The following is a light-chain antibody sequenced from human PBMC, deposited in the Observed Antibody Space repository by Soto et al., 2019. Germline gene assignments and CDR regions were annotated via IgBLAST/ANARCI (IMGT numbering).Light chain of an antibody. CDR3: QQYNSYPIT. V-gene: IGKV1-5*03. CDR1: QSISSW. CDR2: KAS. J-gene: IGKJ5*01. Sequence: DIQLTQSPSFLSASAGDRVTITCRASQSISSWLAWYQQKPGKAPKLLIYKASSLESGVPSRFSGSGSGTEFTLTISSLQPDDFATYYCQQYNSYPITFGQGTRLEIK.